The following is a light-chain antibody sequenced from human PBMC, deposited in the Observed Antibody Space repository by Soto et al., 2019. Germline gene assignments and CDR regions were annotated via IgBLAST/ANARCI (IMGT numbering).Light chain of an antibody. CDR1: QDISTS. CDR3: QLYDNFPLT. CDR2: DAS. J-gene: IGKJ4*01. V-gene: IGKV1-33*01. Sequence: DIQMTQSPSSLSASVGDRVIITCQASQDISTSLNWYQQKPGKAPKLLIYDASNLDRGVPSRFSGRGSGTDFTFVISSLQPEDIGTYYCQLYDNFPLTFGGGTKVELQ.